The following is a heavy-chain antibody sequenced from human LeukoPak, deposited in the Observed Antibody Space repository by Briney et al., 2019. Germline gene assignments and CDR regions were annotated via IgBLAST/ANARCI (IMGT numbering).Heavy chain of an antibody. CDR2: IYYSGST. Sequence: SETLSLTCTVSGGSISSYYWSWIRQPPGKGLEWIGYIYYSGSTNYNPSLKSRVTISVDTSKNQFSLKLGSVTAADTAVYYCARERTVTIFGVDNDAFDIWGQGTMVTVSS. CDR1: GGSISSYY. D-gene: IGHD3-3*01. CDR3: ARERTVTIFGVDNDAFDI. J-gene: IGHJ3*02. V-gene: IGHV4-59*01.